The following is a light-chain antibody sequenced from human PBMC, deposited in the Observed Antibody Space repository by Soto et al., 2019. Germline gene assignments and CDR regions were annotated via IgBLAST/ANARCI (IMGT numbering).Light chain of an antibody. V-gene: IGKV1-5*03. CDR3: QQYNTYWT. CDR1: QSISNL. Sequence: DIQMTQSPSTLSASVGDRVTITCRAGQSISNLLAWYQQKPGRAPKLLIFKASSLESGVPSRFSGSGSGTEFPLTISSLQPDDFATYYCQQYNTYWTFGQGTKVDIK. J-gene: IGKJ1*01. CDR2: KAS.